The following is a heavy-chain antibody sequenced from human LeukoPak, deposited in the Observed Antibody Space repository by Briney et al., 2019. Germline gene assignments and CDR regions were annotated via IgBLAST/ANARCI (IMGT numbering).Heavy chain of an antibody. V-gene: IGHV4-4*02. Sequence: SETLSLTCAVSGGSISSSNWWSWVRQPPGKGLERIGEIYHSGSTNYNPSLKSRVTISVDKSKNQFSLKLSSVTAADTAVYYCARDNGSGSYYNPFDYWGQGTLVTVSS. J-gene: IGHJ4*02. D-gene: IGHD3-10*01. CDR3: ARDNGSGSYYNPFDY. CDR1: GGSISSSNW. CDR2: IYHSGST.